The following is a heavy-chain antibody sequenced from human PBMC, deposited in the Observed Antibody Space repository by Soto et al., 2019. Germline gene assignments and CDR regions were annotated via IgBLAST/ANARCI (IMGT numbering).Heavy chain of an antibody. D-gene: IGHD6-13*01. CDR1: GFTFDDYA. Sequence: HPGGSLRLSCAASGFTFDDYAMHWVRQAPGKGLEWVSGISWNSGSIGYADSVKGRFTISRDNAKNSLYLQMNSLRAEDTALYYCAKDAAGSYYYYMDVWGKGTTVTVSS. J-gene: IGHJ6*03. CDR3: AKDAAGSYYYYMDV. V-gene: IGHV3-9*01. CDR2: ISWNSGSI.